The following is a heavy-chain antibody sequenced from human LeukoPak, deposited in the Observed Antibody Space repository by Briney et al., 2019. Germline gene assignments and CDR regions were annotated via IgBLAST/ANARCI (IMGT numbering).Heavy chain of an antibody. CDR1: GFSLSTSGVG. CDR3: AHCDQQLVRNLFDY. J-gene: IGHJ4*02. D-gene: IGHD6-6*01. V-gene: IGHV2-5*01. Sequence: SGPTLVKPTQTLTLTCTLSGFSLSTSGVGVGWIRQPPGKALEWLALIYRNDDKRYSPSLKSRLTITKDNYQNQVVLTMTNMDPVDTATYYCAHCDQQLVRNLFDYWGQGALVTVSS. CDR2: IYRNDDK.